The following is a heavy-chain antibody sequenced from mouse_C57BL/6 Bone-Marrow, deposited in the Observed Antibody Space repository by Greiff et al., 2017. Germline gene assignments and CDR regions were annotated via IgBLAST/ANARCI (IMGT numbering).Heavy chain of an antibody. V-gene: IGHV1-66*01. D-gene: IGHD2-1*01. CDR1: GYSFTSYY. J-gene: IGHJ4*01. CDR2: IYPGSGNT. CDR3: ARNYYGTMDY. Sequence: QVQLKESGPELVKPGASVKISCKASGYSFTSYYIHWVKQRPGQGLEWIGWIYPGSGNTKYNEKFKGKATLTADTSSSTAYMQLSSLTSEDSAVYYCARNYYGTMDYWGQGTTDTVAS.